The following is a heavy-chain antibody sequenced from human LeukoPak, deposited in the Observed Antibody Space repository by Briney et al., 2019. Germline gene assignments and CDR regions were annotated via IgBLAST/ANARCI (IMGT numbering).Heavy chain of an antibody. Sequence: EASVKVSCKASGYTFTSYAMNWVRQAPGQGLEWMGWININTGNPTYAQGFTGRFVFSLDTSVSTAYLQISSLKAEDTAMYYCARVGFPTYYYYMDVWGKGTTVTVS. D-gene: IGHD3-10*01. CDR2: ININTGNP. J-gene: IGHJ6*03. CDR3: ARVGFPTYYYYMDV. CDR1: GYTFTSYA. V-gene: IGHV7-4-1*02.